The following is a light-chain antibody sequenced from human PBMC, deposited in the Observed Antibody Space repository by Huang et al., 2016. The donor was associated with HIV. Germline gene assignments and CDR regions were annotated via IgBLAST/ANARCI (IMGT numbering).Light chain of an antibody. V-gene: IGKV1D-13*01. CDR3: QQFNHYPLT. CDR2: EGS. Sequence: QLTQSPSSLSASVGDRVTITCRASQGISNTLAWYQQKPGKAPKLLIYEGSSLQTGAPSRLSGSGSGTDFTLTISSLQPEDCATYYCQQFNHYPLTFGGGTKVEIE. J-gene: IGKJ4*01. CDR1: QGISNT.